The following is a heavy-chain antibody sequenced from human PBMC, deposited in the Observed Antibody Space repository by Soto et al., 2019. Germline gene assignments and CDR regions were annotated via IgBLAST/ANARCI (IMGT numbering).Heavy chain of an antibody. V-gene: IGHV3-23*01. D-gene: IGHD2-2*02. J-gene: IGHJ6*02. CDR2: ISGSGGST. Sequence: LRLSCAASRFTFSSYAMSWVRQAPGKGLEWFSAISGSGGSTYYADSVKGRFTISRDNSKNTLYLQMNSLRAADTAVSYCAKEKAAAINCYYYYGMDVWGQGTTVTVSS. CDR1: RFTFSSYA. CDR3: AKEKAAAINCYYYYGMDV.